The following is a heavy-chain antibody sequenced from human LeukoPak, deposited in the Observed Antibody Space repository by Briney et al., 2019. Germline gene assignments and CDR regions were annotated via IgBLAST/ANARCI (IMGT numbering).Heavy chain of an antibody. V-gene: IGHV3-11*01. Sequence: GGSLRLSCAASGFTFSDYYMSWIRQAPGKGLEWVSVITKSGSTKYYADSVKGRITISRDNVKNSLYLQMNSLRAEDMALYYCAKDISPSGSYSSFSFDYWGQGTLVTVSS. CDR3: AKDISPSGSYSSFSFDY. D-gene: IGHD1-26*01. CDR2: ITKSGSTK. J-gene: IGHJ4*02. CDR1: GFTFSDYY.